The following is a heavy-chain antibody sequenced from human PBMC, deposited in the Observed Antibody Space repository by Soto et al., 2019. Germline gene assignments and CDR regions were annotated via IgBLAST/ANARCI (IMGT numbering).Heavy chain of an antibody. D-gene: IGHD3-10*01. CDR2: VIPIFGTA. CDR3: ARVANYSGSPQVLYGMDV. V-gene: IGHV1-69*12. Sequence: QVQLVQSGAEVKKPGSSVKVSCKASGGTFSSYAISWVRQAPGQGLEWMGGVIPIFGTANYAQKFQGRVTITADESTSTAYMELSSLRSEDTAVYYCARVANYSGSPQVLYGMDVWGQGTTVTVSS. J-gene: IGHJ6*02. CDR1: GGTFSSYA.